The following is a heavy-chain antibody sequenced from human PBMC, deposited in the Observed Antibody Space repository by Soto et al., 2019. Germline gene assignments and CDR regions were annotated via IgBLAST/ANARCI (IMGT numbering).Heavy chain of an antibody. Sequence: GASVKVSCKAYGYTFTSYYIHWVRQAPGQGLEWMGWINPITGGTNYAPKFQGRVTMTRVTSITTAYMERSRLRSDDTAVYYCARNYYDSSDRDYLDYWGQVTPVTVSS. V-gene: IGHV1-2*02. D-gene: IGHD3-22*01. CDR2: INPITGGT. CDR1: GYTFTSYY. J-gene: IGHJ4*02. CDR3: ARNYYDSSDRDYLDY.